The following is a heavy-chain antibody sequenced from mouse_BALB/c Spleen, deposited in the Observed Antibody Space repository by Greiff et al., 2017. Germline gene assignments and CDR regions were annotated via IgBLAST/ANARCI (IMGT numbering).Heavy chain of an antibody. CDR1: GYAFSSYW. CDR3: ARGGNYYFDY. D-gene: IGHD2-1*01. Sequence: QVQLQQSGAELVRPGSSVKISCKASGYAFSSYWMNWVKQRPGQGLEWIGQIYPGDGDTNYNGKFKGKATLTADKSSSTAYMQLSSLTSEDSAVYFCARGGNYYFDYWGQGTTLTASS. CDR2: IYPGDGDT. J-gene: IGHJ2*01. V-gene: IGHV1-80*01.